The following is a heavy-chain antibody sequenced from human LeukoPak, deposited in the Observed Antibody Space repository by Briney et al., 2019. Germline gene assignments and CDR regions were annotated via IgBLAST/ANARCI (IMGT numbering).Heavy chain of an antibody. V-gene: IGHV3-23*01. J-gene: IGHJ4*02. CDR2: ITYPGGYT. CDR1: GFTFGSYP. CDR3: AKTPFDY. Sequence: GGSLRLSCAASGFTFGSYPMSWVRQAPGKGLEWVSSITYPGGYTNYADSVKGRFTISTDIPKDTLYLQMNSLRAEDTAVYYCAKTPFDYWGQGTLVTVSS.